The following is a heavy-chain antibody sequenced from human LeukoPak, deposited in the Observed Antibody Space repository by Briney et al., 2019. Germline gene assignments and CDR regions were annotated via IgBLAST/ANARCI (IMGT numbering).Heavy chain of an antibody. V-gene: IGHV5-51*01. D-gene: IGHD3-10*01. CDR2: IYPGDSDT. J-gene: IGHJ4*02. CDR3: ARLDYYGSGSGPGDY. Sequence: GESLKISCKGAGNSFTSYRLGWVRQMPGKGLEWMGIIYPGDSDTRYSPSFQGQVTISADKSISTAYLQWSSLKASDTAMYYCARLDYYGSGSGPGDYWGQGTLVTVSS. CDR1: GNSFTSYR.